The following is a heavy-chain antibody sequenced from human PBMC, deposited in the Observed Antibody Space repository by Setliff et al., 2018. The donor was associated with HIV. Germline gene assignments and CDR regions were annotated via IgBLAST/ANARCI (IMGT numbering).Heavy chain of an antibody. Sequence: GASVKVSCKASGYTFTRYGISWVRQAPGQGLEWVGWISAYNGNTHETQKLQGRVTMTTDTSTSTAYMELRSLRSDDTAVYYCARDKLRTYYNFWSGYAPQHNWFDPWGQGTLVTVSS. J-gene: IGHJ5*02. V-gene: IGHV1-18*01. D-gene: IGHD3-3*01. CDR3: ARDKLRTYYNFWSGYAPQHNWFDP. CDR2: ISAYNGNT. CDR1: GYTFTRYG.